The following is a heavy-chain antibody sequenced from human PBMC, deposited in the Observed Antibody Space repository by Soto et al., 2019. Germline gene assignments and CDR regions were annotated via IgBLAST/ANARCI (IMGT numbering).Heavy chain of an antibody. J-gene: IGHJ4*02. CDR1: GDSVSNNSVA. Sequence: PSQTLSLTCAISGDSVSNNSVAWNWVRQSPSRGLEWLGRTYYRSKWHYDYAPSVRSRITINPDTSKNHFSLQLNSVSPEDAAVYYCARTLRGRGVKYFDDWGQGTLVTVSS. V-gene: IGHV6-1*01. CDR2: TYYRSKWHY. D-gene: IGHD3-10*01. CDR3: ARTLRGRGVKYFDD.